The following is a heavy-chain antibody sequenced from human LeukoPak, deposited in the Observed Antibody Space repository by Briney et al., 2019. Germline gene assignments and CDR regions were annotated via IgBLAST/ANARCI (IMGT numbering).Heavy chain of an antibody. CDR1: GFTFSSYG. Sequence: PGRSLRLSCAASGFTFSSYGMHWVRQAPGKGLEWVTVISYDGSERYYADFVKGRFTISRDNSRNTLYLQMNSLRVEDTAVYYCAKRGEMATKSLDYWGQGTLVTVSS. J-gene: IGHJ4*02. CDR2: ISYDGSER. D-gene: IGHD5-24*01. CDR3: AKRGEMATKSLDY. V-gene: IGHV3-30*18.